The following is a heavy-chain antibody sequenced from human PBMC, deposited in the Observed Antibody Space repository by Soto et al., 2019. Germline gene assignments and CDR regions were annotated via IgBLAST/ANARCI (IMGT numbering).Heavy chain of an antibody. J-gene: IGHJ4*02. D-gene: IGHD3-22*01. CDR2: IGTAGDT. CDR3: ARAIGPTLFDY. V-gene: IGHV3-13*04. CDR1: GFTFSSYD. Sequence: XESLRLSCSASGFTFSSYDMHWVRQGPGKGLEWVSAIGTAGDTNYAGSVKGRFTISRENAKNSLYLQMNSLRAGDTAIYFCARAIGPTLFDYWGQGTLVTVSS.